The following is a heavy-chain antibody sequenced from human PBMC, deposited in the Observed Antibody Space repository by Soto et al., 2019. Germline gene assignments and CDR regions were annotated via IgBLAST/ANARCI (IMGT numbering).Heavy chain of an antibody. V-gene: IGHV1-18*01. D-gene: IGHD3-10*01. J-gene: IGHJ6*02. CDR1: GYTFSYDG. CDR3: SRGGPTSADYYYGMDV. Sequence: QVQLVQSGAEVRKPGASVNVSCKASGYTFSYDGINWVRQAPGQGLEWMGWISAYNGNIEYAQKFQGRVTMTTDTSTSTAYMGLRSLRSDDTAVYSCSRGGPTSADYYYGMDVWGLGTTVTVSS. CDR2: ISAYNGNI.